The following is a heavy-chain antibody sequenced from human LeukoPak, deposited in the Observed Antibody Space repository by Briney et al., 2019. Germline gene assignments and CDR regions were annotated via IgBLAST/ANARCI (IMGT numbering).Heavy chain of an antibody. CDR1: GFTFRSYA. Sequence: GGTLRPSRAASGFTFRSYAMGWVRQAPGKGLGWVSAISGSGGRPFYADSVKGRFAISRDNSKNTLFLQMNSLRAEDTAVYYCAKELGVASAGIDYWGQGTLVTVSS. V-gene: IGHV3-23*01. J-gene: IGHJ4*02. CDR2: ISGSGGRP. CDR3: AKELGVASAGIDY. D-gene: IGHD6-13*01.